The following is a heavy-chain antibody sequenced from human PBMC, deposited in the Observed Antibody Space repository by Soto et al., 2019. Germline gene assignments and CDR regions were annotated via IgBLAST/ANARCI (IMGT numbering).Heavy chain of an antibody. D-gene: IGHD6-6*01. J-gene: IGHJ6*02. CDR2: IDPSDSYT. V-gene: IGHV5-10-1*01. CDR3: ARPKSIADYYGMDV. CDR1: GYSFTSYW. Sequence: PGESLKISCKGSGYSFTSYWISWVRQMPGKGLEWMGRIDPSDSYTNYSPPFQGHVTISADKSISTAYLQWSSLKASDTAMYYCARPKSIADYYGMDVWGQGTTVTVSS.